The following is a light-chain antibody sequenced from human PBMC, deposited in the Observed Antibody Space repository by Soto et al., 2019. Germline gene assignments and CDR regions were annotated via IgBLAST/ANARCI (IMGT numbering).Light chain of an antibody. CDR3: QRYGSSPLYT. V-gene: IGKV3-20*01. CDR2: TTS. Sequence: EIVLTQSPGTLSLSPGDRATLSCRASQSVSSSYLAWYQQKPGQAPRLLIYTTSTRATGIPDRFSGSGSGTDFTLTISRLEPEDFALYFCQRYGSSPLYTFGQGTKLEIK. CDR1: QSVSSSY. J-gene: IGKJ2*01.